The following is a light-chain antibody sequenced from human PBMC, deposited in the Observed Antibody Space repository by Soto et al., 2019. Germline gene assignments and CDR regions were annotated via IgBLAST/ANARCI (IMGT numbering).Light chain of an antibody. CDR1: QSVNSN. V-gene: IGKV3-15*01. CDR2: GAS. Sequence: EIVMTQSPATLSVSPGERATLSCRASQSVNSNLAWYQHKPGQAPRLLIYGASTRATGIPARFGGSGSGTEFTLTISSRQAEDFAVYYCQQYKDWPLWTFGQGTKVEIE. J-gene: IGKJ1*01. CDR3: QQYKDWPLWT.